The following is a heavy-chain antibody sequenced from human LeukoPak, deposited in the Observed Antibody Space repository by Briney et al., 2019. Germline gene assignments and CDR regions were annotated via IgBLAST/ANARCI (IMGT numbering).Heavy chain of an antibody. D-gene: IGHD3-10*01. Sequence: PSETLSLTCTVSGGSISSYYWSWIRQPPGKGLEWIGYIYYSGSTNYNPSLKSRVTISVDTSKNQFSLKLSSVTAADTAVYYCARLGLGGSESYKLPPNWFDPWGQGTLVTVSS. CDR1: GGSISSYY. J-gene: IGHJ5*02. V-gene: IGHV4-59*01. CDR3: ARLGLGGSESYKLPPNWFDP. CDR2: IYYSGST.